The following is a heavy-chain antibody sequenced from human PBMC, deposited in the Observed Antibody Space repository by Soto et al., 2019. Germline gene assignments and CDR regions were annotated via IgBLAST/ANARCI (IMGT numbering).Heavy chain of an antibody. CDR2: TYYNGDT. J-gene: IGHJ4*02. V-gene: IGHV4-61*08. CDR1: DDSFRGAEYY. Sequence: SETLSLTCTVSDDSFRGAEYYWSWIRQPLGKGPEWIGYTYYNGDTKYNPALRSRVTMSEDTSKNQLSLRLSSVTAADTAVYFCARGPAYIDGWRTFDLWGRGILVTVSS. CDR3: ARGPAYIDGWRTFDL. D-gene: IGHD6-19*01.